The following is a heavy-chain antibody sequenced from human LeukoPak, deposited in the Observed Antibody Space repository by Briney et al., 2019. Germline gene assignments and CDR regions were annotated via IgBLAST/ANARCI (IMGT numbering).Heavy chain of an antibody. CDR3: ARDRDYYYDSSGYPKLDY. D-gene: IGHD3-22*01. V-gene: IGHV1-69*13. Sequence: SVKVSCKASGGTFSSYAISWVRQAPGQGLEWMGGIIPIFGTANYAQKFQGRVTITADESTSTAYMELSSLRSEDTAVYYCARDRDYYYDSSGYPKLDYWGQGTLVTVSS. J-gene: IGHJ4*02. CDR2: IIPIFGTA. CDR1: GGTFSSYA.